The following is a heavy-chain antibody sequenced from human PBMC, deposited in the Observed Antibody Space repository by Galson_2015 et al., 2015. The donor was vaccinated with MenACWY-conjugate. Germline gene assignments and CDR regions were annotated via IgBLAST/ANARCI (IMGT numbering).Heavy chain of an antibody. J-gene: IGHJ6*02. CDR3: ARDLAPPTVVTPDYYYYYGMDV. V-gene: IGHV4-59*01. CDR2: IYYSGST. CDR1: GGSISSYY. Sequence: ETLSLTCTVSGGSISSYYWSWIRQPPGRGLEWIGYIYYSGSTNYNPSLKSRVTISVDTSKNQFSLKLSSVTAADTAVYYCARDLAPPTVVTPDYYYYYGMDVWGQGTTVTVSS. D-gene: IGHD4-23*01.